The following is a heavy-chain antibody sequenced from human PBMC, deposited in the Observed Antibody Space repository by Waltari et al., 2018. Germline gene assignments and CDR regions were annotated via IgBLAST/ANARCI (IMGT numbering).Heavy chain of an antibody. J-gene: IGHJ4*02. CDR1: GYTFTSYA. V-gene: IGHV1-3*01. CDR2: INAGDFNT. D-gene: IGHD6-13*01. CDR3: AREGAIAEVYFDY. Sequence: QVQLVQSGAEVKKPGASVKVSCKASGYTFTSYAIHWVRQAPGQRLEWMGWINAGDFNTKYSQKFQGRLTITWDTSATTAYIELSSLSSEDTAVYYCAREGAIAEVYFDYWGQGTLVTVSS.